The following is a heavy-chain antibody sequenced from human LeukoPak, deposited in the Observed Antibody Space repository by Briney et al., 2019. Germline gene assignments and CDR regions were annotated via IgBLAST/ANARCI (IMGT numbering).Heavy chain of an antibody. CDR2: IYPGDSDT. V-gene: IGHV5-51*01. D-gene: IGHD3-10*01. Sequence: GESLQISCKGSGYRFTSYWIGWVRQMPGKGLEWMGIIYPGDSDTRYSPSFQGQVTISADKSISTAYLQWSSLKASDTAMYYCARLCPDGGYYAANWFDPWGQGTLVTVSS. J-gene: IGHJ5*02. CDR3: ARLCPDGGYYAANWFDP. CDR1: GYRFTSYW.